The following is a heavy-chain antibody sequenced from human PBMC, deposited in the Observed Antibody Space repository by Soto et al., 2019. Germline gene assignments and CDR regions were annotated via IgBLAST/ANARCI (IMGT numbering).Heavy chain of an antibody. CDR2: IYCSGST. V-gene: IGHV4-30-4*01. Sequence: SETLSLTCTVSGDSISSCNYYWSWIRQPPGKGLEWIGYIYCSGSTYYNPSLKSRVAISVDTSKNHFSMNLSSVTAADTAVYYCAGLHIGGWSNTWGQGTLVTVSS. J-gene: IGHJ5*02. CDR3: AGLHIGGWSNT. D-gene: IGHD2-21*01. CDR1: GDSISSCNYY.